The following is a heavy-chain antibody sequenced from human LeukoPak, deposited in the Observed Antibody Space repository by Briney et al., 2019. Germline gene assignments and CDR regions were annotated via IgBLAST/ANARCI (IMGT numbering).Heavy chain of an antibody. V-gene: IGHV1-18*01. CDR1: GYSFSSYG. CDR2: ISGYNGKT. D-gene: IGHD2-8*02. CDR3: AREGALHDTGDHYLSWFDP. Sequence: ASVKVSCKTSGYSFSSYGIAWVRQAPGQGLEWMGWISGYNGKTDYAENLQGRVTMTTDTSTGTGYMELRSLRSDDTAVYYCAREGALHDTGDHYLSWFDPWGQGTLVTVSS. J-gene: IGHJ5*02.